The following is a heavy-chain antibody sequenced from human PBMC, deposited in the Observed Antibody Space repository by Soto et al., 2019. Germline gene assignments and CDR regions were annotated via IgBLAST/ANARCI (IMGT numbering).Heavy chain of an antibody. Sequence: PGGSLRLSCAASGFTFSSYGMHWVRQAPGKGLEWVSSISSSRSYISYADSVKGRFTISRDNAKNSVYLQMNSLRAEDTAVYYCARSDCTSTSCYVVWFDPWGQGTLVTVSS. CDR3: ARSDCTSTSCYVVWFDP. J-gene: IGHJ5*02. V-gene: IGHV3-21*01. CDR2: ISSSRSYI. D-gene: IGHD2-2*01. CDR1: GFTFSSYG.